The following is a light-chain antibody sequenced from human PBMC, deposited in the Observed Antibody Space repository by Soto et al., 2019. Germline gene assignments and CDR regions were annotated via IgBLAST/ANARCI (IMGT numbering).Light chain of an antibody. Sequence: ALTQPRSVSGSPGQSVAISCTGTSSDVGGYNYVSWYQQHPGKAPKLIIYDVTKRPSGVPDRFSGSSSGNTASLTISGLQAEDEADYFCCSYAGRYSYVFGTGTKVTVL. J-gene: IGLJ1*01. CDR3: CSYAGRYSYV. CDR1: SSDVGGYNY. CDR2: DVT. V-gene: IGLV2-11*01.